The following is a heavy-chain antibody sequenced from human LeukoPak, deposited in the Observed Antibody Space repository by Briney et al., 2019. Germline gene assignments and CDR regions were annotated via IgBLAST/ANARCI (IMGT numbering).Heavy chain of an antibody. V-gene: IGHV5-51*01. D-gene: IGHD3-22*01. CDR1: GYSFTSYW. CDR2: IYPGDSDT. Sequence: GESLKISCKGSGYSFTSYWIGWVRQMPGKGLEWMGIIYPGDSDTRYSPSFQGQVTISADKSISTAYLQWSGLKASDTAMYYCARMADYDSSGYGNWFDPWGQGTLVTVSS. CDR3: ARMADYDSSGYGNWFDP. J-gene: IGHJ5*02.